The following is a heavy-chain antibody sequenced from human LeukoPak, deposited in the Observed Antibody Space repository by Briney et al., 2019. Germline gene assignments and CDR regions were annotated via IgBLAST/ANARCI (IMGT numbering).Heavy chain of an antibody. J-gene: IGHJ4*02. V-gene: IGHV3-7*01. CDR3: ARGQVITFGGVIVIGGYYFDY. D-gene: IGHD3-16*02. Sequence: GGSLRLPCAASGFTFSSYWMSWVRQAPGKGLEWVANIKQDGSEKYYVDSVKGRFTISRDNAKNSLYLQMNSLRAEDTAVYYCARGQVITFGGVIVIGGYYFDYWGQGTLVTVSS. CDR2: IKQDGSEK. CDR1: GFTFSSYW.